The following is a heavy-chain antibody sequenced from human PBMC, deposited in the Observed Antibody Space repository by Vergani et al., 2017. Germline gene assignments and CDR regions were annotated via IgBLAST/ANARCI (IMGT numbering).Heavy chain of an antibody. CDR3: ARDIGIAAAGTD. D-gene: IGHD6-13*01. J-gene: IGHJ4*02. V-gene: IGHV3-72*01. CDR2: TRNKANSYTT. CDR1: GFTFSDHY. Sequence: EVQLVESGGGLVQPGGSLRLSCAASGFTFSDHYMDWVRQAPGKGLEWVGRTRNKANSYTTEYAASVKGRFTISRDDSKNSLYLQMNSLKTEDTAVYYCARDIGIAAAGTDWGQGTLVTVSS.